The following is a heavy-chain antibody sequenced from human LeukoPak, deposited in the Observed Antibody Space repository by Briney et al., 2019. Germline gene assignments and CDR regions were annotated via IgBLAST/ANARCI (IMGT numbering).Heavy chain of an antibody. CDR2: ISGSGGST. CDR3: AKEDRXYXGSXSYYNVGAFDI. J-gene: IGHJ3*02. Sequence: PGGSLRLSCAASGFTFSSYAMSWVRQAPGKGLEWVSAISGSGGSTYYADSVKGRFTISRDNSKNTLYLQMNSLRAEDTAVYYCAKEDRXYXGSXSYYNVGAFDIWGQGTMVTVSS. V-gene: IGHV3-23*01. CDR1: GFTFSSYA. D-gene: IGHD3-10*01.